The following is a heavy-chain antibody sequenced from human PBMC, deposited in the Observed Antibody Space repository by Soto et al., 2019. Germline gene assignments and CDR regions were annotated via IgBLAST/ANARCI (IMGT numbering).Heavy chain of an antibody. CDR3: GTAPGGGGY. V-gene: IGHV3-53*01. Sequence: EVQLVESGGGLIQPGGSLRLSCAVSGFTVSNNYMSWVRQAPGKGLEGVSVIYSGGYTAYGDSVKGRFTISRDNSKNNRYLKKNGLRAEDPAVFCGGTAPGGGGYWGQGTLVTVSS. CDR2: IYSGGYT. D-gene: IGHD3-16*01. J-gene: IGHJ4*02. CDR1: GFTVSNNY.